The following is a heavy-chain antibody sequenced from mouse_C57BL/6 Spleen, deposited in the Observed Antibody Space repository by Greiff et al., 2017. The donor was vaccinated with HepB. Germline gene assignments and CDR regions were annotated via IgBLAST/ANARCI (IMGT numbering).Heavy chain of an antibody. V-gene: IGHV1-7*01. CDR3: ARSYPLYYYAMDY. CDR1: GYTFTSYW. CDR2: INPSSGYT. Sequence: QVQLKESGAELAKPGASVKLSCKASGYTFTSYWMHWVKQRPGQGLEWIGYINPSSGYTKYNQKFKDKATLTADKSSSTAYMQLSSLTYEDSAVYYCARSYPLYYYAMDYWGQGTSVTVSS. J-gene: IGHJ4*01. D-gene: IGHD2-10*01.